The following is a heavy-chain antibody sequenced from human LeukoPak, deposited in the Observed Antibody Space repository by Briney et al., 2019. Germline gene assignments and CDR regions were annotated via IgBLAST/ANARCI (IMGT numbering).Heavy chain of an antibody. D-gene: IGHD6-19*01. CDR3: ARRSGVAVAGAFDY. CDR1: GFNFSNYW. Sequence: GGSLRLSCAASGFNFSNYWMHWVRQAPGKGLVWVSRINSDGSSTTYADSVKGRFTISRDNAKNTLYLQMNSLRAEDTAVYFCARRSGVAVAGAFDYWGQGTLVTVSS. J-gene: IGHJ4*02. V-gene: IGHV3-74*01. CDR2: INSDGSST.